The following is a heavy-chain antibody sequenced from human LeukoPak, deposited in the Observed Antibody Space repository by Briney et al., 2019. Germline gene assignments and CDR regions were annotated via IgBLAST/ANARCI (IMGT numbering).Heavy chain of an antibody. CDR1: GYTFTGYY. V-gene: IGHV1-2*04. Sequence: ASVKVSCKASGYTFTGYYMHWVRQAPGQGLEWMGWINPNSGGTNYAQKFQGWVTMTRDTSISTAYMELSRLRPDDTAVYYCARDRALGYCSGGSCYSVGYWGQGTLVTVSS. D-gene: IGHD2-15*01. J-gene: IGHJ4*02. CDR3: ARDRALGYCSGGSCYSVGY. CDR2: INPNSGGT.